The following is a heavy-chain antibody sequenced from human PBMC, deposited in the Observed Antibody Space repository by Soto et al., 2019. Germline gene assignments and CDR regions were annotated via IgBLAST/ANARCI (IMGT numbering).Heavy chain of an antibody. D-gene: IGHD3-16*01. CDR3: AREVITAAFEI. V-gene: IGHV1-3*01. CDR2: INAGNGNT. Sequence: ASVKVSCKASGYTFTRYAIHWVRQAPGQRLEWMGWINAGNGNTKYSQKFQGRVTITRDTSVTTAYMELSSLRSEDTALYYCAREVITAAFEIWGQGTMVTVSS. J-gene: IGHJ3*02. CDR1: GYTFTRYA.